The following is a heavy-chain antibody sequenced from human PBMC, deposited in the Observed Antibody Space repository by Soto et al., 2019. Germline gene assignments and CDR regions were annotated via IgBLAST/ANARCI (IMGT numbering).Heavy chain of an antibody. Sequence: QVQLQESGPGLVNPSETLSLTCSVSGDSIRDSFWSWVRQPPGKGLEWIGLVHHTGNTNYNPSLETLVTMLVDTSANHFSLTLTSVTPADTAIYYCARGREYNSDHHFWHLFDSWGQGTLVTVSS. D-gene: IGHD6-6*01. CDR1: GDSIRDSF. J-gene: IGHJ4*02. CDR2: VHHTGNT. CDR3: ARGREYNSDHHFWHLFDS. V-gene: IGHV4-59*01.